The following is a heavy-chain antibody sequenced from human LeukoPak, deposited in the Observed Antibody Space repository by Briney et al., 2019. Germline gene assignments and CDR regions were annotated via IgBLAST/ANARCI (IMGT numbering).Heavy chain of an antibody. CDR2: VIVTFGAT. J-gene: IGHJ6*03. CDR3: ARGPSVNYYMDV. CDR1: GYTFTGYY. V-gene: IGHV1-2*02. Sequence: GASVKVSCKASGYTFTGYYMHWVRQAPGQGLEWMGRVIVTFGATKYAQKLQGRVTISADTSTNTAYMDLTSLRSEDTAVYYCARGPSVNYYMDVWGKGTTVIVSS.